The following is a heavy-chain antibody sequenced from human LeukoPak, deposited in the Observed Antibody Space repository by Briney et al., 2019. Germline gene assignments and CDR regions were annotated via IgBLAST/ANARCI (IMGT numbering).Heavy chain of an antibody. J-gene: IGHJ4*02. CDR2: ISWNSGSI. CDR1: GFTFSGYS. D-gene: IGHD1-26*01. CDR3: AKERSGTYDY. V-gene: IGHV3-9*01. Sequence: GGSLRLSCTASGFTFSGYSMNWVRQAPGKGLEWVSGISWNSGSIGYADSVKGRFTISRDNAKNSLYLQMNSLRAEDTALYYCAKERSGTYDYWGQGTLVTVSS.